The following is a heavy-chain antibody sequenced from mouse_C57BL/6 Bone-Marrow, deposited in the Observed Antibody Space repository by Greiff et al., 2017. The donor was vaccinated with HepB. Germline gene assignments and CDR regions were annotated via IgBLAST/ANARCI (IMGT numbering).Heavy chain of an antibody. V-gene: IGHV14-4*01. D-gene: IGHD2-3*01. CDR3: TTSGYYMDY. CDR2: IDPENGDT. J-gene: IGHJ4*01. CDR1: GFNIKDDY. Sequence: EVKVEESGAELVRPGASVKLSCTASGFNIKDDYMHWVKQRPEQGLEWIGWIDPENGDTEYASKFQGKATITADTSSNTAYLQPSSLTSEDTAVYYCTTSGYYMDYWGQGTSVTVSS.